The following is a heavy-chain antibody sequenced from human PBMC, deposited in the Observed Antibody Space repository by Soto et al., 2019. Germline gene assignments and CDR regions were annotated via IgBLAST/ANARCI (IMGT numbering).Heavy chain of an antibody. V-gene: IGHV3-23*01. J-gene: IGHJ3*02. D-gene: IGHD3-3*01. CDR2: ISGSGGST. CDR1: GFTFSSYA. CDR3: AKAHQGTNTEYYDFWSDAFDI. Sequence: HPWGSLVLGCAASGFTFSSYAMTWVRQAPGKGLDLVSAISGSGGSTYYADSVNGRFTISIDNSKNTLYLQMNSLRAEDTAVYYCAKAHQGTNTEYYDFWSDAFDIWGQGTMVTVSS.